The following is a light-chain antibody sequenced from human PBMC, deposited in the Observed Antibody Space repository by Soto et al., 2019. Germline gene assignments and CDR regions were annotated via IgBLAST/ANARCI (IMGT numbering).Light chain of an antibody. J-gene: IGLJ2*01. CDR1: NSNIGTNT. CDR2: TNN. Sequence: QSVLTQPPSASGTPGQGVTISCSGSNSNIGTNTVNWYQQLPGTAPKALIHTNNQRPSGVPDRFPGSKSGTSASLAISGLQSEDEAHYYCAAWDDSLTALVFGGGTKLTVL. CDR3: AAWDDSLTALV. V-gene: IGLV1-44*01.